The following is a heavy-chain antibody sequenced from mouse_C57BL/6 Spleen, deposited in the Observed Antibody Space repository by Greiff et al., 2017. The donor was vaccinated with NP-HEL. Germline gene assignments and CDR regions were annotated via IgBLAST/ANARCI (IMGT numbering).Heavy chain of an antibody. D-gene: IGHD2-2*01. Sequence: VKLQESGPELVKPGASVKISCKASGYTFTDYYINWVKQRPGQGLEWIGWIFPGSGSTYYNEKFKGKATLTVDKSSSTAYMLLSSLTSEDSAVYFCARSGYDGDWYFDVWGTGTTVTVSS. J-gene: IGHJ1*03. V-gene: IGHV1-75*01. CDR2: IFPGSGST. CDR1: GYTFTDYY. CDR3: ARSGYDGDWYFDV.